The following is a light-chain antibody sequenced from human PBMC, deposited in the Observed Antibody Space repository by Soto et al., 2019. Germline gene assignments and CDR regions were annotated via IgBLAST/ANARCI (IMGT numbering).Light chain of an antibody. CDR3: QVWDSDVLHHV. V-gene: IGLV3-21*02. J-gene: IGLJ1*01. CDR2: DDD. Sequence: SYELTQSPSFSVAPGQTARITCGGNNIGSKNVHWFQQRPGQAPVLVVFDDDDRPSGIPDRFSGSNSGNTATLTISRVEAGDEADYYCQVWDSDVLHHVFGTGTKLTVL. CDR1: NIGSKN.